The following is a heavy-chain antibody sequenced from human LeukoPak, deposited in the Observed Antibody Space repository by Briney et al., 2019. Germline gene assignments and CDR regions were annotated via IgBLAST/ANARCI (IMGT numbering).Heavy chain of an antibody. V-gene: IGHV4-38-2*01. J-gene: IGHJ4*02. Sequence: SETLSLTCAVSGYSISSGYYWGWIRQPPGKGLEWIGSIYHSGSTYYNPSLKSRVTISVDTSKNQFSLKLSSVTAADTAVYYCARCVEMATQTYYFDYWGQGTLVTVSS. CDR1: GYSISSGYY. D-gene: IGHD5-24*01. CDR2: IYHSGST. CDR3: ARCVEMATQTYYFDY.